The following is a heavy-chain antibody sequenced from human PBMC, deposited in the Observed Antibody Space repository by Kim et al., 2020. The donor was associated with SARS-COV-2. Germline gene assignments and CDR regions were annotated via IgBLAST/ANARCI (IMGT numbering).Heavy chain of an antibody. Sequence: SETLSRTCTVSGGSISSGGYYWSWIRQHPGKGLEWIGYIYYSGSTYYNPSLKSRVTISVDTSKNQFSLKLSSVTAADTAVYYCARARKQQGVIDAFDIWGQGTMVTVSS. D-gene: IGHD6-13*01. CDR1: GGSISSGGYY. CDR3: ARARKQQGVIDAFDI. CDR2: IYYSGST. J-gene: IGHJ3*02. V-gene: IGHV4-31*03.